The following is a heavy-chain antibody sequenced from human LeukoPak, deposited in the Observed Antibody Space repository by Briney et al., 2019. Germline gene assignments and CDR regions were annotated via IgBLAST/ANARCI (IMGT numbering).Heavy chain of an antibody. Sequence: PGGSLRLSCAASGFTFSSYSMNWVRQAPGKGLEWVSSISSSSSYIYYADSVKGRFTISRDNAKNSLYLQMNSLRAEDTAVYYCAKDREGGQKYSYTPADYWGQGTLVTVSS. CDR3: AKDREGGQKYSYTPADY. CDR1: GFTFSSYS. CDR2: ISSSSSYI. J-gene: IGHJ4*02. D-gene: IGHD1-26*01. V-gene: IGHV3-21*01.